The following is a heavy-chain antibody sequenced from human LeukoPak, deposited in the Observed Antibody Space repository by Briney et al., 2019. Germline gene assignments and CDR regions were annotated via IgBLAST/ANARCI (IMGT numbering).Heavy chain of an antibody. CDR3: ASGYYDSSGAGGTIGAFVI. CDR1: GGTFSSYA. V-gene: IGHV1-69*04. CDR2: IIPILGIA. Sequence: ASVKVSCKASGGTFSSYAISWVRQAPGQGLEWMGRIIPILGIANYAQKFQGRVTITADKSTSTAYMELSSLRSEDTAVYYCASGYYDSSGAGGTIGAFVIWGQGTMVTVSS. D-gene: IGHD3-22*01. J-gene: IGHJ3*02.